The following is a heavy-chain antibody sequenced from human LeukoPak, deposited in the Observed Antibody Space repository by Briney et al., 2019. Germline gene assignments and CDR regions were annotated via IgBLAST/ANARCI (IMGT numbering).Heavy chain of an antibody. CDR2: ISAYNGNT. V-gene: IGHV1-18*01. Sequence: ASVKVSCKASGYTFTSYGISWVRQAPGQGLEWMGWISAYNGNTNYAQKLQGRVTMTTDTSTSTAYMELRSLRSDDTAVYYCAREQPAGSGGRDFVYYFDYWGQGTLVTVSS. CDR1: GYTFTSYG. J-gene: IGHJ4*02. D-gene: IGHD2-15*01. CDR3: AREQPAGSGGRDFVYYFDY.